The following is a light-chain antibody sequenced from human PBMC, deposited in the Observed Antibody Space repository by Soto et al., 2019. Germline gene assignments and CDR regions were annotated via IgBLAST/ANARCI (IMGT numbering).Light chain of an antibody. CDR1: QNINNW. J-gene: IGKJ2*01. CDR3: QQANSIPLT. V-gene: IGKV1-12*01. CDR2: TTS. Sequence: DIQMTHTPSSVSSSVGDRVTMTCRASQNINNWLAWYQQKPGKAPKALILTTSSLQSGVPSRFSGSGSGTDFTLTISSLQPEDFATYLCQQANSIPLTFGQGTRLE.